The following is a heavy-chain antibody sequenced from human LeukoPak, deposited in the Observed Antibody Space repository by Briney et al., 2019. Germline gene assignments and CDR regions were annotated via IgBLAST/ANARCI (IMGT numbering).Heavy chain of an antibody. D-gene: IGHD6-19*01. V-gene: IGHV3-11*06. CDR1: GFTFSDYY. Sequence: GGSLRLSCAASGFTFSDYYMSWIRQAPGKGLEWVSSISSSSSYIYYADSVKGRFTISRDNAKNSLYLQMNSLRAEDTAVYYCASSIAVAGEGAFDAFDIWGQGTMVTVSS. CDR2: ISSSSSYI. CDR3: ASSIAVAGEGAFDAFDI. J-gene: IGHJ3*02.